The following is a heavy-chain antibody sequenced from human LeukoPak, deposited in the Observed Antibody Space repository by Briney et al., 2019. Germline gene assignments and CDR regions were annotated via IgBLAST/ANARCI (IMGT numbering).Heavy chain of an antibody. CDR2: IKQDGSEK. CDR1: GFTFISYW. V-gene: IGHV3-7*01. Sequence: GGSLRLSCAASGFTFISYWMSWVRQAPGKGLEWVANIKQDGSEKYYVDSVKGRFTISRDNAKNSLYLQMNSLRAEDTAVYYCARDPDILTGYYTDYWGQGTLVTVSS. CDR3: ARDPDILTGYYTDY. J-gene: IGHJ4*02. D-gene: IGHD3-9*01.